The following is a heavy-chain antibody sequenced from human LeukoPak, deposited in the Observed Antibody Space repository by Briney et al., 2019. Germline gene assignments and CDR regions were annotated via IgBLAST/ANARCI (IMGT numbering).Heavy chain of an antibody. Sequence: SETLSLTCTVSGGSISGYYWSWIRQPAGKGLEWIGRIYTSGSTNYNPSLKSRITMSVDTSMNQFSLKLSSVTAADTAVYYCARQDTGDGRALDIWGQATMDTVYS. D-gene: IGHD7-27*01. CDR3: ARQDTGDGRALDI. CDR2: IYTSGST. J-gene: IGHJ3*02. V-gene: IGHV4-4*07. CDR1: GGSISGYY.